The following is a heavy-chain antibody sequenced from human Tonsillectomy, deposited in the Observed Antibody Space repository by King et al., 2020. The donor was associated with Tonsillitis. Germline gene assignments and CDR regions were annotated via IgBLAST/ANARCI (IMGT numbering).Heavy chain of an antibody. CDR2: INPNSGGT. CDR1: GYTFTGYY. CDR3: ARGLYYDFWGGPMDV. D-gene: IGHD3-3*01. V-gene: IGHV1-2*02. J-gene: IGHJ6*02. Sequence: VQLVESGAEVKKPGASVKVSCKASGYTFTGYYMHWVRQAPGQGLEWMGWINPNSGGTNYAQKFQGRVTMTRDTSISTAYMDLSRLRSDDTAVYSCARGLYYDFWGGPMDVWGQGTTVTVSS.